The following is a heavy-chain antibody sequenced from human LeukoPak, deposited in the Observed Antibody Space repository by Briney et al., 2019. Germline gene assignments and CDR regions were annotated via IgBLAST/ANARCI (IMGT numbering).Heavy chain of an antibody. CDR3: ASGGYETPFDY. Sequence: ASVKVSCKASGYTFTSYAMHWVRQAPGQRLEWMGWINAGNGNTKYSLKFQGRVTITRDTSASTAYMELSSLRSEDTAVYYCASGGYETPFDYWGQGTLVTVSS. J-gene: IGHJ4*02. D-gene: IGHD3-22*01. CDR2: INAGNGNT. V-gene: IGHV1-3*01. CDR1: GYTFTSYA.